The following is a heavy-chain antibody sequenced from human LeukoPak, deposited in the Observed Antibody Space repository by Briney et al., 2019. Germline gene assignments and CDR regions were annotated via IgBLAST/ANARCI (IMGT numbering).Heavy chain of an antibody. Sequence: SETLSLTCTVSGGSTSSYYWSWIRQPPGKGLEWIGYIYYSGSTNYNPSLKSRVTISVDTSKNQFSLKLSSVTAADTAVYYCARAMVRGVIPDYWGQGTLVTVSS. D-gene: IGHD3-10*01. CDR1: GGSTSSYY. J-gene: IGHJ4*02. CDR2: IYYSGST. V-gene: IGHV4-59*01. CDR3: ARAMVRGVIPDY.